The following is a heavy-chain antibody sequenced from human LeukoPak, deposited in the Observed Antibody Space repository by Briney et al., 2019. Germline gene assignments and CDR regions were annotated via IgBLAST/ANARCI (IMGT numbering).Heavy chain of an antibody. V-gene: IGHV3-23*01. CDR2: ISGRGGNT. Sequence: GGSLRLSCAASAFTFSSYAMSWVRQPLGKELEWVSSISGRGGNTYYADSVKGRFTISRDNSKNTLYVQMNSLRDEDTAVYYCARDWPSEWQQLPDYDAVDIWGQGTMVTVSS. CDR3: ARDWPSEWQQLPDYDAVDI. J-gene: IGHJ3*02. D-gene: IGHD6-13*01. CDR1: AFTFSSYA.